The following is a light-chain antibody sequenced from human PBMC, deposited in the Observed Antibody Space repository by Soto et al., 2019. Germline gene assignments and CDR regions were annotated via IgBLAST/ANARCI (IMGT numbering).Light chain of an antibody. J-gene: IGKJ1*01. CDR3: QQYNNWPRT. CDR2: GAS. Sequence: EIVMTQSPATLSVSPGERATLSCRASQSVSSNLAWYQQKPGQAPRLLIYGASTRATGIPARFSGSGSGTEFTLTISSLQSEDFAVYYCQQYNNWPRTLGKGNKVDIK. V-gene: IGKV3-15*01. CDR1: QSVSSN.